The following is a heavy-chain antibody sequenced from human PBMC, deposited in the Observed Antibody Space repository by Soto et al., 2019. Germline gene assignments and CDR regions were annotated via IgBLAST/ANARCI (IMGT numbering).Heavy chain of an antibody. CDR2: IYYSGST. V-gene: IGHV4-31*03. CDR1: GGSISSGGYY. CDR3: AREWIDSSGCYDY. J-gene: IGHJ4*02. D-gene: IGHD3-22*01. Sequence: SETLSLTCTVSGGSISSGGYYWSWIRQHPGKGLEWIGYIYYSGSTYYNPSLKSRVTISVDTSKNQFSLKLSSVTAADTAVYYCAREWIDSSGCYDYWGQGTLVTVSS.